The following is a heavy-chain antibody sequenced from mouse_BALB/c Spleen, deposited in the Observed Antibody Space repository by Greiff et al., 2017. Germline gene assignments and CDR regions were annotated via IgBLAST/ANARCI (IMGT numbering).Heavy chain of an antibody. CDR2: INPSNGRT. CDR1: GYTFTSYW. J-gene: IGHJ4*01. Sequence: QVQLQQPGAELVKPGASVKLSCKASGYTFTSYWMHWVKQRPGQGLEWIGEINPSNGRTNYNEKFKSKATLTVDKSSSTAYMQLSSLTSEDSAVYYCARSVFITTVVSMDYWGQGTAVTVSS. CDR3: ARSVFITTVVSMDY. V-gene: IGHV1S81*02. D-gene: IGHD1-1*01.